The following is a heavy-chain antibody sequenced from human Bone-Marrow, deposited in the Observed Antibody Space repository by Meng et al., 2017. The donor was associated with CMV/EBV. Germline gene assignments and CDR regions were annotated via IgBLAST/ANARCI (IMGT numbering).Heavy chain of an antibody. J-gene: IGHJ2*01. V-gene: IGHV4-39*01. D-gene: IGHD4-23*01. CDR1: GGSISSSSYY. CDR3: ASSMVVTPHWYFDL. CDR2: IYYSGST. Sequence: GSLRLSCTVSGGSISSSSYYWGWIRQPPGKGLEWIGSIYYSGSTYYNPSLKSRVTISVDTSKNQFSLKLSSVTAADTAVYYCASSMVVTPHWYFDLWGRGTRVTVSS.